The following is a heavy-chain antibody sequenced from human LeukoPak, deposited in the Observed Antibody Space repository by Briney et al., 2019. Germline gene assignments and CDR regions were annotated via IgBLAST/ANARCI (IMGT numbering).Heavy chain of an antibody. CDR1: GFTFSSYA. CDR3: AKDHYSNYYFDY. D-gene: IGHD4-11*01. CDR2: ISYDGSNK. J-gene: IGHJ4*02. V-gene: IGHV3-30*18. Sequence: GGSLRLSCAASGFTFSSYAMSWVRQAPGKGLEWVAVISYDGSNKYYADSVKGRFTISRDNSKNTLYLQMNSLRAEDTAVYYCAKDHYSNYYFDYWGQGTLVTVSS.